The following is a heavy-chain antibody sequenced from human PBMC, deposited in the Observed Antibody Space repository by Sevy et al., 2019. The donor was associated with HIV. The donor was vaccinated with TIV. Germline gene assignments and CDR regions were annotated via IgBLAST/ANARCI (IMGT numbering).Heavy chain of an antibody. D-gene: IGHD5-18*01. CDR1: GGSISSYY. Sequence: SETLSLTCTVSGGSISSYYWSWIRQPPGKGLEWIGYIYYSGSTNYNPSLKSRVTISVDTSKNQFSLKLSSVTAADTAVYYCARTTIKGYSYGYDYYYYYMDVWGKGTTVTVSS. CDR2: IYYSGST. V-gene: IGHV4-59*01. J-gene: IGHJ6*03. CDR3: ARTTIKGYSYGYDYYYYYMDV.